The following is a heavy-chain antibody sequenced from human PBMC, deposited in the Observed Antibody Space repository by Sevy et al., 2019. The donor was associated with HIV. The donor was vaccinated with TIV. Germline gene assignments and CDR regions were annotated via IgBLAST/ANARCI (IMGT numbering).Heavy chain of an antibody. J-gene: IGHJ4*02. Sequence: GESLKISCKASGYTFTSYGISWVRQAPGQGLEWMGWISAYNGNTNYAQKLQGRVTMTTDTSTSTAYMELRSLRSDDTAVYYCARDRGNIAVAGPIDYWGQGTLVTVSS. D-gene: IGHD6-19*01. CDR1: GYTFTSYG. V-gene: IGHV1-18*01. CDR3: ARDRGNIAVAGPIDY. CDR2: ISAYNGNT.